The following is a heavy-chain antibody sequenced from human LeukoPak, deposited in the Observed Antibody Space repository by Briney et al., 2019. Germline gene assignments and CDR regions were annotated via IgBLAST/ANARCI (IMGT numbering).Heavy chain of an antibody. V-gene: IGHV3-23*01. CDR2: VSGSGDRM. CDR3: AKAAAAPGFDF. D-gene: IGHD6-13*01. J-gene: IGHJ4*02. Sequence: GGSLRLSCAASGFTSSSYALNWVRQAPGKGLEWVATVSGSGDRMYHADSVKGRFTISRDNSKNTIYLQMNSLRAEDTALYYCAKAAAAPGFDFWGLGTLVTVSS. CDR1: GFTSSSYA.